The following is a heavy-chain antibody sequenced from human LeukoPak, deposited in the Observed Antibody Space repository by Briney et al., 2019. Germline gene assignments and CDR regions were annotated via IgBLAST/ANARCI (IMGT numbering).Heavy chain of an antibody. V-gene: IGHV3-23*01. CDR3: AKEGGDTWTNFYFHY. CDR2: ISGSGGST. Sequence: PGGSLRLSCAASGFTFSTYTMSWVRQAPGKGLEGVSTISGSGGSTYYADSVKGRFSISRDNSKNTLYLQMNNLRAEDTAVYYCAKEGGDTWTNFYFHYWGQGTLVTVSS. J-gene: IGHJ4*02. D-gene: IGHD1-20*01. CDR1: GFTFSTYT.